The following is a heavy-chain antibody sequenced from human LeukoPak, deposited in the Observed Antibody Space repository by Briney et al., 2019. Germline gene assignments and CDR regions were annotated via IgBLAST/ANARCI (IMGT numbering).Heavy chain of an antibody. CDR3: ARVYIVATITGYYYYGMDV. CDR2: ISAYNGNT. CDR1: GYTFTSYG. Sequence: ASVKVSCKASGYTFTSYGISWVRQAPGQGLEWMGWISAYNGNTNYAQKLQGRVTMTTDTSTSTAYMELRSLRSDDTAVYYCARVYIVATITGYYYYGMDVWGQGTTVTVSS. V-gene: IGHV1-18*01. J-gene: IGHJ6*02. D-gene: IGHD5-12*01.